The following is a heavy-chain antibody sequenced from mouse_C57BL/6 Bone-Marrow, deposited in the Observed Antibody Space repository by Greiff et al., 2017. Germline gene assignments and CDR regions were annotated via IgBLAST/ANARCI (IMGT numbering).Heavy chain of an antibody. V-gene: IGHV3-6*01. CDR2: ISYDGSN. J-gene: IGHJ1*03. Sequence: EVKLEESGPGLVKPSQSLSLTCSVTGYSITSGYYWNWIRQFPGNKLEWMGYISYDGSNNYNPSLKNRISITRDTSKNQFFLKLNSVTTEDTATYYCAREGFYWYFDVWGTGTTVTVSS. CDR3: AREGFYWYFDV. CDR1: GYSITSGYY.